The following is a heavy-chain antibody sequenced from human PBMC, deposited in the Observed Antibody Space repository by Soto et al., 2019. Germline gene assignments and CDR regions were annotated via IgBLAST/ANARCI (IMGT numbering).Heavy chain of an antibody. Sequence: QVQLVQSGAEVKKPGSSVKVSCKTSGGTFSSYAISWVRQAPGQGLEWMGGIIPMFGTANYAQKFQGRVTITADESTRTAHMELSSVRSEDTAVYYCARSRANYYDSRGYYYSTFDYWGQGTLVTVSS. V-gene: IGHV1-69*12. CDR2: IIPMFGTA. D-gene: IGHD3-22*01. J-gene: IGHJ4*02. CDR1: GGTFSSYA. CDR3: ARSRANYYDSRGYYYSTFDY.